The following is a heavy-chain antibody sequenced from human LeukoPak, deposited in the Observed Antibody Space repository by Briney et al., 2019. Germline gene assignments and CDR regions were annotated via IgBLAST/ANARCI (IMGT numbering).Heavy chain of an antibody. Sequence: SETLSLTCTVSGGSISSYYWSWIRQPAGKGLEWIGRIYTSGSTNYNPSLKSRVTISVDTSKNQFSLKLSSVTAADTAVYYCARVNSNWNYIDYWGQGTLVTVSS. CDR3: ARVNSNWNYIDY. J-gene: IGHJ4*02. D-gene: IGHD1-7*01. CDR1: GGSISSYY. CDR2: IYTSGST. V-gene: IGHV4-4*07.